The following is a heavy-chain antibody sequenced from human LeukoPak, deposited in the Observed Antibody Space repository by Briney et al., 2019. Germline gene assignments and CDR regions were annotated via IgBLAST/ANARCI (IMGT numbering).Heavy chain of an antibody. CDR3: AKGRSCTGSSCNVGS. Sequence: GGSLRLSCAASGFTFSSFAMSWVPPAPGKGLEWVSSISGSGGSTYYANSVKGRFTISRDNSKNTLFLQMNSLRAEDTAVYYCAKGRSCTGSSCNVGSWGQGTMVTVSS. V-gene: IGHV3-23*01. CDR1: GFTFSSFA. CDR2: ISGSGGST. D-gene: IGHD2-2*01. J-gene: IGHJ3*01.